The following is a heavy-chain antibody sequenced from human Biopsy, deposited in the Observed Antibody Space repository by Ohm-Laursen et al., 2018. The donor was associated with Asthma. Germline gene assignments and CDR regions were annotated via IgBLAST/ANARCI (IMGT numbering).Heavy chain of an antibody. Sequence: SSVKVSCKASGGTFSSYAISWVRQAPGQGLEWMGGIIPIFGTANYAQKFQGRVTITADESTSTAYMELSSLRSEDTAVYYCARGQKSAGDRWFDPWGQGTLVTASS. J-gene: IGHJ5*02. V-gene: IGHV1-69*01. CDR3: ARGQKSAGDRWFDP. D-gene: IGHD6-13*01. CDR2: IIPIFGTA. CDR1: GGTFSSYA.